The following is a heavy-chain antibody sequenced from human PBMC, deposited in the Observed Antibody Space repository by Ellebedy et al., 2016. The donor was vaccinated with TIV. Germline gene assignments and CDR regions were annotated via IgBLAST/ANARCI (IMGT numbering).Heavy chain of an antibody. V-gene: IGHV4-34*01. CDR2: INHSGST. D-gene: IGHD5/OR15-5a*01. CDR1: GGSISSYY. J-gene: IGHJ4*02. Sequence: SETLSLTCTVSGGSISSYYWSWIRQPPGKGLEWIGEINHSGSTNYNPSLKSRVTISVDTSKNQFSLKLSSVTAADTAVYYCARGGFSVSFDYWGQGTLVTVSS. CDR3: ARGGFSVSFDY.